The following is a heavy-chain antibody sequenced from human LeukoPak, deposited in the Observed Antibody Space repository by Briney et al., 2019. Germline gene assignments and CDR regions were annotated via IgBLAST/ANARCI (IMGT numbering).Heavy chain of an antibody. V-gene: IGHV4-39*01. CDR1: GGSISNSNNF. Sequence: SETLSLTCNVFGGSISNSNNFWGWIRQSPEKGLEWIGSINYNGRTYYQSSLKSRAIISIDTSKNQFSLKLGSVTAADTALYYCARLASCSSSCYFDYWGQGSLVTVSS. D-gene: IGHD2-21*01. CDR3: ARLASCSSSCYFDY. CDR2: INYNGRT. J-gene: IGHJ4*02.